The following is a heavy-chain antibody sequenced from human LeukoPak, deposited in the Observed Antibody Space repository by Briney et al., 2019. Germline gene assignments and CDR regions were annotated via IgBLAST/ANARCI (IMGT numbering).Heavy chain of an antibody. CDR3: AKGAGPPWFDP. Sequence: PSETLSLTCAVYGGSFSGYYWSWIRQPPGKGLEWIGEINHSGSTNYNPSLKSRVTISVDTSENQFSMNLNSVTAADTAVYYCAKGAGPPWFDPWGQGTLVTVSS. CDR1: GGSFSGYY. CDR2: INHSGST. J-gene: IGHJ5*02. D-gene: IGHD6-19*01. V-gene: IGHV4-34*01.